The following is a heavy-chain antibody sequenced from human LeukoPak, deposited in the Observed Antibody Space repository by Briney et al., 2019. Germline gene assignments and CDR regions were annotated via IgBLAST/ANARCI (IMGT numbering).Heavy chain of an antibody. D-gene: IGHD4/OR15-4a*01. CDR1: GFTFDDYA. CDR2: ISWNSGSM. Sequence: PGGSLRLSCAASGFTFDDYAMPWVRQAPGKGLEWVSGISWNSGSMGYADSVKGRFTISRDNAKNSLYLQMNSLRAEDTALYYCAKAELTDYYFDYWGQGTLVTVSS. J-gene: IGHJ4*02. CDR3: AKAELTDYYFDY. V-gene: IGHV3-9*01.